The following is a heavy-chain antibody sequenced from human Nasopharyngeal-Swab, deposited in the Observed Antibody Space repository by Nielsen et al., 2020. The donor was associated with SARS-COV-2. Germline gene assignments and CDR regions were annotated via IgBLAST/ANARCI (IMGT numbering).Heavy chain of an antibody. D-gene: IGHD3-3*01. CDR2: IYSAGQT. Sequence: GGSLRLSCAASGFTVSGNSMTWVRQAPGQGLEWVSVIYSAGQTNYADSVKGRFTISRDNSKNTLYLQMNSLRAEDTAVYYCARGVGVDDFWSGRFDYWGQGTLVTVSS. J-gene: IGHJ4*02. CDR3: ARGVGVDDFWSGRFDY. V-gene: IGHV3-53*01. CDR1: GFTVSGNS.